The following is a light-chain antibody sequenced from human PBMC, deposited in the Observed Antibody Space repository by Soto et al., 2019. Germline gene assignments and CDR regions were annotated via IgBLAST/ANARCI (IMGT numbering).Light chain of an antibody. CDR2: DVS. CDR3: SSYTSSSTRV. CDR1: SSDVGGYNY. Sequence: QSALTQPASVSGSPGQSITIYCTGTSSDVGGYNYVSWYQQHPGKAPKLMIYDVSKRPSGVSNRFSGSKSGNTASLTISGLQAEDEADYYCSSYTSSSTRVFGPGSKVTVL. J-gene: IGLJ1*01. V-gene: IGLV2-14*01.